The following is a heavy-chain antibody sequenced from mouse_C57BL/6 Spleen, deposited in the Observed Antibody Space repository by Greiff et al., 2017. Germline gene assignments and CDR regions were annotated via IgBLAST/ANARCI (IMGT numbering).Heavy chain of an antibody. CDR3: ARPPTAQATGFAY. D-gene: IGHD3-2*02. V-gene: IGHV1-26*01. Sequence: EVQLQQSGPELVKPGASVKISCKASGYTFTDYYMNWVKQSHGKSLEWIGDINPNNGGTSYNQKFKGKATLTVDKSSSTAYMELRSLTSEDSAVYYCARPPTAQATGFAYWGQGTLVTVSA. CDR2: INPNNGGT. J-gene: IGHJ3*01. CDR1: GYTFTDYY.